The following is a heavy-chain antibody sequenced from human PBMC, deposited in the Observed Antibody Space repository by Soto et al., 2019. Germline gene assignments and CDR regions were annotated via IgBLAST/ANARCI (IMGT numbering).Heavy chain of an antibody. J-gene: IGHJ6*02. Sequence: GGSLRLSCAASGFTFSDYYMSWIRQAPGKGLEWVSYISSSGSTIYYADSVKGRFTISRDNAKNSLYLQMNSLRAEDTAVYYCARDRLLGFGGGGLAEYYGMDVWGQGTTVTVSS. CDR3: ARDRLLGFGGGGLAEYYGMDV. CDR1: GFTFSDYY. V-gene: IGHV3-11*01. D-gene: IGHD3-10*01. CDR2: ISSSGSTI.